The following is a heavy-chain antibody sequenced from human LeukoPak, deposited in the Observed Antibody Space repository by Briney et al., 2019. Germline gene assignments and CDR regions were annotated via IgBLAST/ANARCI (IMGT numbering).Heavy chain of an antibody. CDR3: ARIYGLYQEAMDV. CDR1: GGSFSGYY. J-gene: IGHJ6*02. CDR2: INHSGST. D-gene: IGHD3-16*02. V-gene: IGHV4-34*01. Sequence: SETLSLTCAVYGGSFSGYYWSWIRQPPGKGLEWIGEINHSGSTNYNPSLKSRVTISVDTSKNQFSLRLTSVTAADTAVYYCARIYGLYQEAMDVWGPGITVTVSS.